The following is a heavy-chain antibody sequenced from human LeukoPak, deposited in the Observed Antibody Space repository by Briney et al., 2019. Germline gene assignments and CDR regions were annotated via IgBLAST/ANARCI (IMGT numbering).Heavy chain of an antibody. J-gene: IGHJ6*02. Sequence: GASVKVSCKASGYTFTSYDINWVRQATGQGLEWIGWMNPNSGNTGYAQKFQGRVTITRNTSISTAYMELSSLRSEDTAVYYCARSRGYGSGSYYKLLYYYYGMDVWGQGTTVTVSS. CDR3: ARSRGYGSGSYYKLLYYYYGMDV. CDR2: MNPNSGNT. CDR1: GYTFTSYD. V-gene: IGHV1-8*03. D-gene: IGHD3-10*01.